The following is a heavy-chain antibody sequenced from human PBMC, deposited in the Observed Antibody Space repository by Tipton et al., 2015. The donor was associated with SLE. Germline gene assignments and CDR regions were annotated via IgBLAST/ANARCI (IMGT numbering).Heavy chain of an antibody. D-gene: IGHD2-2*01. CDR3: ARQSGDCSRISCYPPFYYFDS. J-gene: IGHJ4*02. V-gene: IGHV4-39*01. Sequence: TLSLTCTVSGGSISSGRYYWGWIRQPPGKGLEWIGSIYYSGSTKYNPSLKSRVTISVDTSKNRSSLKLSSVTAADTALYYCARQSGDCSRISCYPPFYYFDSWGQGMLVTVSS. CDR1: GGSISSGRYY. CDR2: IYYSGST.